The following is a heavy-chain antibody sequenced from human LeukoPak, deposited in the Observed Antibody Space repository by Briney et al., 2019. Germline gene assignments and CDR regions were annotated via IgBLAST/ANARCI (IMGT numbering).Heavy chain of an antibody. D-gene: IGHD2-2*02. CDR3: AKDKGYCSSTSCYTIFDY. Sequence: GGSLRLSCAASGFTFSSYAMSWVRQAPGKGLEWVSAIRGSGGSTYYADSVKGRFTISRDNSKNTLYLQMNSLRAEDTAVYYCAKDKGYCSSTSCYTIFDYWGQGTLVTVSS. CDR2: IRGSGGST. V-gene: IGHV3-23*01. J-gene: IGHJ4*02. CDR1: GFTFSSYA.